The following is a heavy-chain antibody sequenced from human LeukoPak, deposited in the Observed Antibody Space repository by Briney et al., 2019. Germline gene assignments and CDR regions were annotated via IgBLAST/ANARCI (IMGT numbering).Heavy chain of an antibody. D-gene: IGHD4-23*01. Sequence: PGGSLRLSGAASGFIFSSYAMSWVRQSPGKGLEWVSAISGGGGSTYYADSVKGRFTISRDNSKNTLHLQMSSLRAENTAVYYCARQLRWPTPFDYWGQGTLVTVSS. J-gene: IGHJ4*02. CDR3: ARQLRWPTPFDY. CDR2: ISGGGGST. CDR1: GFIFSSYA. V-gene: IGHV3-23*01.